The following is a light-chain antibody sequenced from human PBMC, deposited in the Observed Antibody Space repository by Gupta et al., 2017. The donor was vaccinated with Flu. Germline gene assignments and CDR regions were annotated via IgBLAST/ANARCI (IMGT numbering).Light chain of an antibody. J-gene: IGLJ2*01. V-gene: IGLV2-14*01. Sequence: QSALTQPASVSGSPGQSITISCTGTSSDIGGYNYVSWYQHHPGKAPKLMIYEVTNRPSGLSDRFSASKSGNTASLSIAGLQAEDEANDYCSSDSSNSSVVIFGGGTKLTVL. CDR3: SSDSSNSSVVI. CDR1: SSDIGGYNY. CDR2: EVT.